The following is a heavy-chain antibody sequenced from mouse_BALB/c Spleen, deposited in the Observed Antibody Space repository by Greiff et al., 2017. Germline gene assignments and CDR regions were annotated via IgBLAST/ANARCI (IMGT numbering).Heavy chain of an antibody. V-gene: IGHV5-6-3*01. Sequence: EVMLVESGGGLVQPGGSLKLSCAASGFTFSSYGMSWVRQTPDKRLELVATINSNGGSTYYPDSVKGRFTISRDNAKNTLYLQMSSLKSEDTAMYYCARSRYYFDYWGQGTTLTVSS. J-gene: IGHJ2*01. CDR2: INSNGGST. CDR3: ARSRYYFDY. CDR1: GFTFSSYG.